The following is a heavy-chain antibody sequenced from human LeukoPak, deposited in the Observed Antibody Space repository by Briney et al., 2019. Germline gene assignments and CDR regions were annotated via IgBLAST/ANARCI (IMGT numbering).Heavy chain of an antibody. CDR1: GGSISSYY. CDR2: IYYSGST. Sequence: PSETLSLTCTVSGGSISSYYWSWIRQPPGKGLEWIGYIYYSGSTNHNPSLKSRVTISVDTSKNQFSLKLSYVTAADTAVYFCARESSWGNFDYWGQGTLVTVSS. CDR3: ARESSWGNFDY. V-gene: IGHV4-59*01. J-gene: IGHJ4*02. D-gene: IGHD7-27*01.